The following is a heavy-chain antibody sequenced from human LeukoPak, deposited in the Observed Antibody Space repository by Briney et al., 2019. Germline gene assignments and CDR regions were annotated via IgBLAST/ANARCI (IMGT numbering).Heavy chain of an antibody. J-gene: IGHJ6*03. D-gene: IGHD3-3*01. CDR2: ISSSSSYI. CDR1: GFTFSSYS. CDR3: AREKGYFDFWSGLTTGSDYYYMDV. Sequence: GGSLRLSCAASGFTFSSYSMNWVRQAPGKGLEWVSSISSSSSYIYSADSVKGRFTIFRDNAKNSLYLQMHSLRAEDTAVYYCAREKGYFDFWSGLTTGSDYYYMDVWGKGTTVTVSS. V-gene: IGHV3-21*01.